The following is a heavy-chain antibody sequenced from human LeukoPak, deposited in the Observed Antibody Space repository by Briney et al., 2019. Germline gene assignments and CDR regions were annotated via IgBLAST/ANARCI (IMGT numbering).Heavy chain of an antibody. CDR3: ARASYYDILTGYYDQYYFDY. D-gene: IGHD3-9*01. CDR1: GGSISSYY. CDR2: IYTSGST. V-gene: IGHV4-4*07. Sequence: SETLSLTCTVSGGSISSYYWSWIRQPAGKGLEWIGRIYTSGSTNYNPSLKSRVTMSVDTSKNQFSLKLSSVTAADTAVYYCARASYYDILTGYYDQYYFDYWGQGALVTVSS. J-gene: IGHJ4*02.